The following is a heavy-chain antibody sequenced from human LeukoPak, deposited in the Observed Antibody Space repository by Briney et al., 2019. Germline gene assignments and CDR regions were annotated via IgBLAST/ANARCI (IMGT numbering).Heavy chain of an antibody. CDR1: GYTFTGYY. CDR3: ARESEVVVANYYYMDV. CDR2: INPNSGGT. Sequence: ASVKVSCKASGYTFTGYYMHWVRQAPGQGPEWMGRINPNSGGTNYAQRFQGRVTMTRDTSISTAYMKLSRLRSDDTAVYYCARESEVVVANYYYMDVWGKGTTVTVSS. V-gene: IGHV1-2*06. J-gene: IGHJ6*03. D-gene: IGHD2-15*01.